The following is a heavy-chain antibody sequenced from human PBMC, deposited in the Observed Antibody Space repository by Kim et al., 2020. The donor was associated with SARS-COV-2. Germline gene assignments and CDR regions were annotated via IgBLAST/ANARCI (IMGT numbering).Heavy chain of an antibody. V-gene: IGHV1-46*01. CDR3: ASEYSDLGY. D-gene: IGHD3-16*01. CDR2: GDSI. Sequence: GDSISYAQKCQGRVTMTRDTSTSTVYLELSSLRSEDTAVYYCASEYSDLGYWGQGTLVTVSS. J-gene: IGHJ4*02.